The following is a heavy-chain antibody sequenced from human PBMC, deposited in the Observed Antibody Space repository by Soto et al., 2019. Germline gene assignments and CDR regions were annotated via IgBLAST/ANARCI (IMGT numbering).Heavy chain of an antibody. V-gene: IGHV1-69*01. J-gene: IGHJ6*02. CDR2: IIPIFGTA. Sequence: QVQLVQSGAEVKKPGSSVKVSCKASGGTFSSYAISWVRQAPGQGLEWMGGIIPIFGTANYAQKFQGRVTITADESTSTAYMELSSLRSEDTAMYYCASVGYSSSWYTNYYYYYGMDVWGQGTTVTVSS. CDR3: ASVGYSSSWYTNYYYYYGMDV. D-gene: IGHD6-13*01. CDR1: GGTFSSYA.